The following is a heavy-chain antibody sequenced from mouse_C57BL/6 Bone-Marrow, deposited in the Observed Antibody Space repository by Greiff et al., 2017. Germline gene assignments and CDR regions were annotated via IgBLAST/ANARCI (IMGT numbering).Heavy chain of an antibody. D-gene: IGHD1-2*01. CDR3: ARGYYGGPYAMDY. Sequence: VQLQQPGAELVMPGASVKLSCKASGYTFTSYWMHWVKQRPGQGLEWIGEIDPSDSYTNYNQKFKGKSTLTVDKSSSTAYMQLSSLTSEDSAVYYCARGYYGGPYAMDYWGQGTSVTVSS. CDR2: IDPSDSYT. CDR1: GYTFTSYW. J-gene: IGHJ4*01. V-gene: IGHV1-69*01.